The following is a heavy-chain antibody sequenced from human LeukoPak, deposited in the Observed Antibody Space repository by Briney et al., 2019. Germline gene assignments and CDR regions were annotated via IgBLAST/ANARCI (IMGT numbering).Heavy chain of an antibody. CDR2: ITFSGRTI. D-gene: IGHD6-13*01. V-gene: IGHV3-11*01. CDR3: ARLGSSWPNWFDP. Sequence: GGSLRLSCAASGFSFSDYHMIWIRQPPGKGLEWVSYITFSGRTIHYADSVKGRFTISRDNARSSLYLQTNSLRAEDTAVYYCARLGSSWPNWFDPWGQGTLVTVSS. J-gene: IGHJ5*02. CDR1: GFSFSDYH.